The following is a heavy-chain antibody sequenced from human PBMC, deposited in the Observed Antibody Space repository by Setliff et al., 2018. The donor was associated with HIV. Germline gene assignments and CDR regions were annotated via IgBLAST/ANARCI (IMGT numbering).Heavy chain of an antibody. CDR1: GGSISSNDYY. V-gene: IGHV4-39*07. CDR2: IHYSGIT. D-gene: IGHD2-21*01. J-gene: IGHJ4*02. Sequence: PSETLSLTCTVSGGSISSNDYYWDWIRQPPGKGLEWIGSIHYSGITYCNPSLKSRVTISVDTSMNQFSLWLSSVTAADTALYYCARDRGGDGYMDSWGQGTLVTVSS. CDR3: ARDRGGDGYMDS.